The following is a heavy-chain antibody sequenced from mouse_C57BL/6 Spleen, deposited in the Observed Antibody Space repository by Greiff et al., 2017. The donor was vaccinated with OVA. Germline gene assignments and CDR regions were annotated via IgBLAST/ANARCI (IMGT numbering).Heavy chain of an antibody. V-gene: IGHV1-39*01. CDR3: TTYYYGSSYVYYYAMDY. D-gene: IGHD1-1*01. CDR2: INPNYGTT. Sequence: VQLQQSGPELVKPGASVKISCKASGYSFTDYNMNWVKQSNGKSLEWIGVINPNYGTTSYNQKLKGKATLTGDQSSSTAYMQLNSLTSEDSAVYYFTTYYYGSSYVYYYAMDYWGQGTSVTVSS. J-gene: IGHJ4*01. CDR1: GYSFTDYN.